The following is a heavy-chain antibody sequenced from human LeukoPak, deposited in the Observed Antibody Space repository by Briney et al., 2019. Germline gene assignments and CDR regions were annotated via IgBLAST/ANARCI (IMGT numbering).Heavy chain of an antibody. CDR3: AKTRTGPYYFDY. CDR2: IYHSGST. J-gene: IGHJ4*02. Sequence: PSETLSLSCRVSGYSIITGDYWGCIRPPTGKGLEWIGTIYHSGSTYYNPSLKSRVTISADTSKNQFFLKLSSVTAADTAVYYCAKTRTGPYYFDYWGQGTLVTV. CDR1: GYSIITGDY. V-gene: IGHV4-38-2*02.